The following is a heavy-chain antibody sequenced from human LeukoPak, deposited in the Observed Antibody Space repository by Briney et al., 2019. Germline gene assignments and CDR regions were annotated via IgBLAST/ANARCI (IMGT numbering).Heavy chain of an antibody. CDR1: LGTFSSYA. J-gene: IGHJ5*02. D-gene: IGHD3-10*01. Sequence: SVKVSCKASLGTFSSYAISCVRQAPGQGLEWMGRIIPVFGTANFAQKFQGRVTITTDESTSTAYMELRSLRSEDTAVYYCARDPSGLLWWGEFQNWFDPWGQGTLVTVSS. V-gene: IGHV1-69*05. CDR2: IIPVFGTA. CDR3: ARDPSGLLWWGEFQNWFDP.